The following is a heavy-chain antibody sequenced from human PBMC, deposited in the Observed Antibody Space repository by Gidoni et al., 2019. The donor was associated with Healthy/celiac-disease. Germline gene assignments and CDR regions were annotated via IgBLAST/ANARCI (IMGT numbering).Heavy chain of an antibody. CDR3: ARDPNYYDSSGYYSF. CDR2: INAGNGNT. V-gene: IGHV1-3*01. Sequence: QVQLVQSGAAVKKPGASVTVSCKASGYTFTSYAMHWVRQAPGQRLEWMGWINAGNGNTKYSQKFQGRVTITRDTSASTAYMELSSLRSEDTAVYYCARDPNYYDSSGYYSFWGQGTLVTVSS. CDR1: GYTFTSYA. J-gene: IGHJ4*02. D-gene: IGHD3-22*01.